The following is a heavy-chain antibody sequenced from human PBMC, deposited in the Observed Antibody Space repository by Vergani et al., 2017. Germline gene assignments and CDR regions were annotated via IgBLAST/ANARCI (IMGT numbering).Heavy chain of an antibody. Sequence: QVQLQESGPGLVKPSETLSLTCTVSGYSISSGYYWGWIRQPPGKGLEWIGRIYHSGSTYYNPSLKSRVTISVDTPKDNFSLNLSSVTAADTAVYYCGRXPIEGDILTGYYDEGILGYYFDSWGQGTLVTVSS. D-gene: IGHD3-9*01. CDR2: IYHSGST. CDR3: GRXPIEGDILTGYYDEGILGYYFDS. J-gene: IGHJ4*02. V-gene: IGHV4-38-2*02. CDR1: GYSISSGYY.